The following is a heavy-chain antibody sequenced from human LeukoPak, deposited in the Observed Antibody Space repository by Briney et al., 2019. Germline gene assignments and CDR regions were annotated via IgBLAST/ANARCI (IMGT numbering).Heavy chain of an antibody. Sequence: SETLSLTCAVYGGSFSGYYWSWIRQPPGKGLEWIGEINHCGSTNYNPSLKSRVTISVDTSKNQFSLKLSSVTAADTAVYYCASSIAVAGTTNYWGQGTLVTVSS. CDR1: GGSFSGYY. D-gene: IGHD6-19*01. J-gene: IGHJ4*02. CDR2: INHCGST. V-gene: IGHV4-34*01. CDR3: ASSIAVAGTTNY.